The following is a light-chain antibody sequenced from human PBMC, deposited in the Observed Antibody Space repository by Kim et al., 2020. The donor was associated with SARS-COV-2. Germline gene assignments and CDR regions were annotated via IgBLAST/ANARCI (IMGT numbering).Light chain of an antibody. V-gene: IGLV2-11*01. Sequence: PGQSVNISCTGTSSDVGGYNYVSWYQQHPGKAPKLMIYDVSKRPSGVPDRFSGSKSGNTASLTISGLQAEDEADYYCCSYAGRSYVFGTGTKVTVL. CDR2: DVS. CDR3: CSYAGRSYV. J-gene: IGLJ1*01. CDR1: SSDVGGYNY.